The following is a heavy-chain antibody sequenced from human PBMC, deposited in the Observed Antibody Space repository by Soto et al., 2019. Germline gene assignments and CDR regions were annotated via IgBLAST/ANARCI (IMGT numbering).Heavy chain of an antibody. CDR3: ARIGDYSTSWSSAFDI. V-gene: IGHV3-48*01. J-gene: IGHJ3*02. Sequence: GGSLRLSCAASGFTFSSYSMNWVRQAPGKGLEWISYITSTRSSIYYADSVRGRFTISRDNAKNSLYLQMNSLRAEDTAVYYCARIGDYSTSWSSAFDIWGQGTMVTVSS. D-gene: IGHD6-13*01. CDR1: GFTFSSYS. CDR2: ITSTRSSI.